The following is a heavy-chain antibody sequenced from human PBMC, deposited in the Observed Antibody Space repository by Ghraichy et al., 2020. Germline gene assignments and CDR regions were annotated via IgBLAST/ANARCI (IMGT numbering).Heavy chain of an antibody. V-gene: IGHV4-39*07. CDR1: GGSISSSSYY. CDR3: ASSIAAAGPYFDY. CDR2: IYYSGST. D-gene: IGHD6-13*01. Sequence: SETLSLTCTVSGGSISSSSYYWGWIRQPPGKGLEWIGSIYYSGSTYYNPSLKSRVTISVDTSKNQFSLKLSSVTAADTAVYYCASSIAAAGPYFDYWGQGTLVTVSS. J-gene: IGHJ4*02.